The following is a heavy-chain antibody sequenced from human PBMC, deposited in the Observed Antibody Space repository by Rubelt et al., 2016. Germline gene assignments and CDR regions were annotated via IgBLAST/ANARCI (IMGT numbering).Heavy chain of an antibody. CDR3: AKDLGQGGDYYYHGMDV. CDR1: GFSFDAYA. D-gene: IGHD3-22*01. CDR2: LSWNSGSV. J-gene: IGHJ6*02. Sequence: EVQLVESGGGLVQPGGSLRLSCAASGFSFDAYAMHWVRQAPGRGLEWVSSLSWNSGSVGYADFVKGRFTISRNNAKNSLDLQRNSLRAEDTALYYCAKDLGQGGDYYYHGMDVWGQGTTVSVS. V-gene: IGHV3-9*01.